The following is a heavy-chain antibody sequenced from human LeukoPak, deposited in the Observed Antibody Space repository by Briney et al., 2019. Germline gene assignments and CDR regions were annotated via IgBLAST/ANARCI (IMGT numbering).Heavy chain of an antibody. CDR3: AKDLQGSS. Sequence: ETLSLTCTVSGGSISSSSYYWGWIRQPPGKGLEWVSTISYTGANSYYADSVKGRFTISRDNSNNTLYLQMNSLRADDTAVYYCAKDLQGSSWGQGTLVTISS. CDR2: ISYTGANS. D-gene: IGHD6-13*01. J-gene: IGHJ4*02. CDR1: GGSISSSSYY. V-gene: IGHV3-23*01.